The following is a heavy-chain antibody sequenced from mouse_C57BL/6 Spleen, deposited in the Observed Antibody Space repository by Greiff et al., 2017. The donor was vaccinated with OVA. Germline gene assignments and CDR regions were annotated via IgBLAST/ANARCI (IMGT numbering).Heavy chain of an antibody. CDR1: GYTFTDYN. V-gene: IGHV1-18*01. J-gene: IGHJ1*03. Sequence: EVQLQQSGPELVKPGASVKIPCKASGYTFTDYNMDWVKQSHGKSLEWIGDINPNNGGTIYNQKFKGKATLNVDKSSSTAYMELRSLTSEDTAVYYCARDRGYGGYFDVWGTGTTVTVSS. CDR2: INPNNGGT. D-gene: IGHD2-2*01. CDR3: ARDRGYGGYFDV.